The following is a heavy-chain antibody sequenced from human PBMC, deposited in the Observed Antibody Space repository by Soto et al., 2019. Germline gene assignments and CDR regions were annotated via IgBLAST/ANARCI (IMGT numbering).Heavy chain of an antibody. CDR1: GYTFTSYG. CDR3: ARDASLYYYGSGSYF. J-gene: IGHJ4*02. Sequence: ASVKVSCKASGYTFTSYGISWVRQAPGQGLEWMGWISAYNGNTNYAQKLQGRVTMTTDTSTSTAYMELRSLRSDDTAVYYCARDASLYYYGSGSYFWGQGSPVTVSS. V-gene: IGHV1-18*01. CDR2: ISAYNGNT. D-gene: IGHD3-10*01.